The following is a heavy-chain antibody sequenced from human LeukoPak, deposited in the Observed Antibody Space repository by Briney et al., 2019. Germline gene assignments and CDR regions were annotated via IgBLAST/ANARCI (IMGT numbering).Heavy chain of an antibody. D-gene: IGHD3-22*01. V-gene: IGHV3-73*01. CDR1: GFTFSGSA. CDR3: TSEADYYDSSGYSDYCYYGMDV. J-gene: IGHJ6*02. CDR2: IRSKANSYAT. Sequence: PGGSLRLSCAASGFTFSGSAMHWVRQASGKGLEWVGRIRSKANSYATAYAASVKGRFTISRDDSKNTAYLQMNSLKTEDTAVYYCTSEADYYDSSGYSDYCYYGMDVWGQGTTVTVSS.